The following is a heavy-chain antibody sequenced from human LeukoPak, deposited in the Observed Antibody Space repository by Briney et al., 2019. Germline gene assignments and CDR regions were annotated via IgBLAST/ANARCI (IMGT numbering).Heavy chain of an antibody. CDR3: VLFPGY. V-gene: IGHV4-4*07. CDR1: GGSISSYH. Sequence: SETLSLTCTVSGGSISSYHWSWIRQPAGKGLEWIGHIYTPGSTKYNPSLKSRVTMSVDTSKNQFSLKLNSVTAADTAVYYCVLFPGYWGQGALVTVSS. J-gene: IGHJ4*02. CDR2: IYTPGST.